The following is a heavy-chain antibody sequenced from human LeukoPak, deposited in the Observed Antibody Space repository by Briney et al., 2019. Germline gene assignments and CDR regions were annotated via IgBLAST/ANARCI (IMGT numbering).Heavy chain of an antibody. CDR2: ISGSGGST. CDR3: AKAFGDSSGCYHFQH. Sequence: PGGSLRLSCAASGFTFSSYAMSWVRQAPGKGLEWVSAISGSGGSTYYADSVKGRFTISRDNSKNTLYLRMNSLRAEDTAVYYCAKAFGDSSGCYHFQHWGQGTLVTVSS. CDR1: GFTFSSYA. D-gene: IGHD3-22*01. J-gene: IGHJ1*01. V-gene: IGHV3-23*01.